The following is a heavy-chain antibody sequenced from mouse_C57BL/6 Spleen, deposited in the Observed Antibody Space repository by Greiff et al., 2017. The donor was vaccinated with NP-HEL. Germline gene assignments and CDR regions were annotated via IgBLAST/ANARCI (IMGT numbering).Heavy chain of an antibody. CDR1: GYTFTSYW. CDR3: ARSYGVGAMDY. J-gene: IGHJ4*01. V-gene: IGHV1-59*01. CDR2: IDPSDSYT. D-gene: IGHD1-1*01. Sequence: QVQLKQPGAELVRPGTSVKLSCKASGYTFTSYWMHWVKQRPGQGLEWIGVIDPSDSYTNYNQKFKGKATLTVDTSSSTAYMQLSSLTSEDSAVYYCARSYGVGAMDYWGQGTSVTVSS.